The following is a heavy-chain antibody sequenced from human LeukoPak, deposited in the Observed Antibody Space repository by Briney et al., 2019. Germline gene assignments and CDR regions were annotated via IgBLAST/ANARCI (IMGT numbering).Heavy chain of an antibody. CDR1: GFTFSDYY. V-gene: IGHV3-11*04. D-gene: IGHD4-17*01. J-gene: IGHJ4*02. CDR3: ARLRDYGDFYFDY. CDR2: ISSSGSTI. Sequence: GGSLRLSCAASGFTFSDYYMSWIRQAPGKGLEWVSYISSSGSTIYYADSVKGRFTISRDNAKNSLYLQMNSLRAEDTAVYYCARLRDYGDFYFDYWGQGTLVTVSS.